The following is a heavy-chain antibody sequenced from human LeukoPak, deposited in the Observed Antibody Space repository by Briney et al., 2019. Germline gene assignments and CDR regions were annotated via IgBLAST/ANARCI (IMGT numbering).Heavy chain of an antibody. CDR1: GFTFDDYA. D-gene: IGHD2-2*01. J-gene: IGHJ4*02. V-gene: IGHV3-9*01. CDR2: ISWNSGSI. CDR3: AKTNELGYCSSTSCYIDY. Sequence: GRSLRLSCAASGFTFDDYAMHWVRQAPGKGLEWVSGISWNSGSIGYADSVKGRFTISRDNAKNSLYLQMNSLRAEDTALYYCAKTNELGYCSSTSCYIDYWGQGTLVTVPS.